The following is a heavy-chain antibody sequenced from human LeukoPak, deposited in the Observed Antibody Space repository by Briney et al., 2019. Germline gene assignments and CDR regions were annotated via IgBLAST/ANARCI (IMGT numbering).Heavy chain of an antibody. V-gene: IGHV4-38-2*02. CDR1: GYSISSGYY. Sequence: SETLSLTCTVSGYSISSGYYWGWIRQPPGKGLEWIGSIYHSGSTYYNPSLKSRVTISVDTSKNQFSLKLTSVTAADTAVYYCAASGVYAIGWFDPWGQGTLVTVSS. D-gene: IGHD2-8*01. CDR3: AASGVYAIGWFDP. CDR2: IYHSGST. J-gene: IGHJ5*02.